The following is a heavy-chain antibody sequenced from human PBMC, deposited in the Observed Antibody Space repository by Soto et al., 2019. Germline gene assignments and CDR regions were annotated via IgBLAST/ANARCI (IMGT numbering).Heavy chain of an antibody. Sequence: SESLSLTCSVSGGSINRSPYYWGWIRQPPGKGLEWIGGTSYSGTSYYNPSLKSRVTISVDTSRNQFSLKLTSVTAAHTAVHYSARRGSESYCADSLGQGTRVTVCS. CDR2: TSYSGTS. V-gene: IGHV4-39*01. CDR3: ARRGSESYCADS. D-gene: IGHD3-10*01. J-gene: IGHJ4*02. CDR1: GGSINRSPYY.